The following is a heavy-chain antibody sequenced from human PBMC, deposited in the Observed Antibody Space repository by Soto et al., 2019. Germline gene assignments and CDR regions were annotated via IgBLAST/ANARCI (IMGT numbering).Heavy chain of an antibody. J-gene: IGHJ5*02. Sequence: QVQLVQSGAEVKKPGSSVKVSCKASGGTFSRYAISWVRQAPGQGLEWMGGIIPIFGTANYAQKFQGRVTITADESTSTAYMELISLRFEDTAVYYCARAIVGPTTTGWLDPCGQGTLVTVSS. CDR2: IIPIFGTA. V-gene: IGHV1-69*19. D-gene: IGHD1-26*01. CDR3: ARAIVGPTTTGWLDP. CDR1: GGTFSRYA.